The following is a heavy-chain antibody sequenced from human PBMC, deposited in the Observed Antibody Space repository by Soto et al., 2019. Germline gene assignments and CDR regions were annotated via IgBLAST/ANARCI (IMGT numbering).Heavy chain of an antibody. Sequence: EVQLVESGGGLVQPGGSLRLSCVASGFSFNTFSMNWVRQTPGKGLEWLSYISSSSKTIFYADSVKGRFTISRDSANNSLYLQMNSLRDEDTAVYFCARTLGWRRGTFYCWGQGALVTVSS. CDR3: ARTLGWRRGTFYC. CDR2: ISSSSKTI. D-gene: IGHD3-16*01. V-gene: IGHV3-48*02. CDR1: GFSFNTFS. J-gene: IGHJ4*02.